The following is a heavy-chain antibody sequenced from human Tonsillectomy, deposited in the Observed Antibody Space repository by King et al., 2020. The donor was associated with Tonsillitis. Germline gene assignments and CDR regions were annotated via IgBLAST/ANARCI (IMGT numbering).Heavy chain of an antibody. Sequence: VQLVESGGGLVKPGGSLRLSCAALGFTFSSYSMNWVRQAPGKGLEWVSSISSTSSHIYYADPVKGRFTISRDNAKNSLYLQMNSLRAEDTAVYYCAKIAAAGIYYYYMDVWGKGTTVTVSS. CDR2: ISSTSSHI. CDR3: AKIAAAGIYYYYMDV. V-gene: IGHV3-21*01. J-gene: IGHJ6*03. CDR1: GFTFSSYS. D-gene: IGHD6-13*01.